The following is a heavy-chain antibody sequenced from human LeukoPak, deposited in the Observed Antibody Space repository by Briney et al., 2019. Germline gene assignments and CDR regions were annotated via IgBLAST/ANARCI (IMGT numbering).Heavy chain of an antibody. Sequence: SETLSLTCTVSGGSINNYYWSWIQQPAGKGLEWIGRIYTRGSTNYNPSLKSRVTMSVDTSKNQFSLKLSSVTAADTAVYYCARGRYCSADICSGGDAFDIWGQGTMVSVHS. CDR1: GGSINNYY. CDR2: IYTRGST. CDR3: ARGRYCSADICSGGDAFDI. V-gene: IGHV4-4*07. J-gene: IGHJ3*02. D-gene: IGHD2-15*01.